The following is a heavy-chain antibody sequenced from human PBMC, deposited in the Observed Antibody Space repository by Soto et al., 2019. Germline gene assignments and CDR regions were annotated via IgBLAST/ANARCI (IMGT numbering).Heavy chain of an antibody. CDR3: ANLYGGNSRYFDY. Sequence: GGSLRLSCAASGFTFSSYSMNWVRQAPGKGLEWVSSISGSGGSTYYADSVKGRFTISRDNSKNTLYLQMNSLRAEDTAVYYCANLYGGNSRYFDYWGQGTLVTVSS. CDR2: ISGSGGST. V-gene: IGHV3-23*01. D-gene: IGHD4-17*01. J-gene: IGHJ4*02. CDR1: GFTFSSYS.